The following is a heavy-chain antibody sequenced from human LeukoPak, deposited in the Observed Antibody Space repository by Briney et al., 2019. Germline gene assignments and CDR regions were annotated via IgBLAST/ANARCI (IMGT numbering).Heavy chain of an antibody. J-gene: IGHJ4*02. CDR1: GFTFSSYA. CDR3: ARGGDSSGYFYY. V-gene: IGHV3-64*01. Sequence: GGSLRLSCAASGFTFSSYAMHWVRQAPGKGLEYVSAISSNGGSTYYANSVKGRFTISRDNSKNTLYLQMGSLRAEDMAVYHCARGGDSSGYFYYWGQGTLVTVSS. D-gene: IGHD3-22*01. CDR2: ISSNGGST.